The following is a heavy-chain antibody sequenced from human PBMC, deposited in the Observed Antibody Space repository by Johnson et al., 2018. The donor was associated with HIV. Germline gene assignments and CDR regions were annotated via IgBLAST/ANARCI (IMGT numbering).Heavy chain of an antibody. J-gene: IGHJ3*02. CDR1: GFTFEDYG. Sequence: VQLVESGGGVVRPGGSLRLSCAASGFTFEDYGMSWVRQAPGKGLEWVSGINWNGGTTGYADSVKGRFTISRDNANNSLYLQMNRLRAEDTALYYWARDVVVVGAPTCGSVTCDIWGQGTMVTVSS. V-gene: IGHV3-20*04. CDR3: ARDVVVVGAPTCGSVTCDI. CDR2: INWNGGTT. D-gene: IGHD2-15*01.